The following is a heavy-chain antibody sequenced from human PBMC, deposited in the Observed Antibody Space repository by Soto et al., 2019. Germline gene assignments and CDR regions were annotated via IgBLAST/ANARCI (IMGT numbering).Heavy chain of an antibody. CDR2: ISAYSGNT. CDR3: ERIKFKCYYHTSGSGAFDM. Sequence: GASVKVSCKTSAFTFNSYRFTWVRQAPGQGLEWMGWISAYSGNTNYAQKLQGRLTMTTDTSTSTAYMELRSLRSDDTAVYYCERIKFKCYYHTSGSGAFDMWGQGTMVTVSS. V-gene: IGHV1-18*01. D-gene: IGHD3-22*01. CDR1: AFTFNSYR. J-gene: IGHJ3*02.